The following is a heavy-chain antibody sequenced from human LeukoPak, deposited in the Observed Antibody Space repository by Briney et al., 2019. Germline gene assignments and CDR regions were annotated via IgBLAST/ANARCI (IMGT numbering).Heavy chain of an antibody. J-gene: IGHJ4*02. V-gene: IGHV4-34*01. Sequence: SETLSLTCAVYGGSFSGYYWSWICQPPGKGLEWIGEINHSGSTNYNPSLKSRVTISVDTSKNQFSLKLSSVTAADTAVYYCARSPYSSGWYGAWGQGTLVTVSS. D-gene: IGHD6-19*01. CDR2: INHSGST. CDR1: GGSFSGYY. CDR3: ARSPYSSGWYGA.